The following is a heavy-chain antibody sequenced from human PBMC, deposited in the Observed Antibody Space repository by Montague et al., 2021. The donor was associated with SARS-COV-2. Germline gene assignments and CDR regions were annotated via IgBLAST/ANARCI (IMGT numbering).Heavy chain of an antibody. V-gene: IGHV4-39*01. CDR2: IHYSGTN. J-gene: IGHJ3*02. CDR1: GGSVSSTSYY. CDR3: ASRESGWLDAFDN. Sequence: SETLSLTCAVSGGSVSSTSYYWDWIRQPPGKGLEWIGSIHYSGTNYYTPSLKSQITIFVDTSKNQFSLKRRSVTVADTAIYYCASRESGWLDAFDNWGQGTMVTVSS. D-gene: IGHD6-19*01.